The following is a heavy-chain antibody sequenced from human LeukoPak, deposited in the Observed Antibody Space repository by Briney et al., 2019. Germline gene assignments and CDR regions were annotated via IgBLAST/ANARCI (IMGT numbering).Heavy chain of an antibody. J-gene: IGHJ6*03. D-gene: IGHD3-10*01. Sequence: ASVKVSCKASGGTFSSSAFSWVRQAPGQGLEWMGGFIPLLRAANYAQDFQGRVKITADESTTTAYMQLTSLRSEDTAVYFSARVITIGQPLYYYYMDVWGKGTAVTVSS. V-gene: IGHV1-69*13. CDR3: ARVITIGQPLYYYYMDV. CDR2: FIPLLRAA. CDR1: GGTFSSSA.